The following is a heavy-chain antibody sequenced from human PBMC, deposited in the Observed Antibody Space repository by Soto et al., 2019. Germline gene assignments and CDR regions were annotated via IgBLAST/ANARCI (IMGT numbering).Heavy chain of an antibody. Sequence: PSETLSLTCSVSGGSISSYYWSWIRQPPGKGLEWIGYIYYSGSTNYNPSLKSRVTISVDTSKNQFSLKLRSVAAADRAVYYCAGDRGYCSGGSCYSRGRFDPRGQGTLVTVSS. CDR2: IYYSGST. D-gene: IGHD2-15*01. V-gene: IGHV4-59*01. J-gene: IGHJ5*02. CDR3: AGDRGYCSGGSCYSRGRFDP. CDR1: GGSISSYY.